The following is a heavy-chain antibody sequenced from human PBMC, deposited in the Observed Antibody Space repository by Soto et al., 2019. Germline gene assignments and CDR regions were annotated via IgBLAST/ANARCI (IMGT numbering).Heavy chain of an antibody. D-gene: IGHD2-8*01. CDR3: AKDHRNGGSRVDY. CDR2: ISYDGSNS. J-gene: IGHJ4*02. CDR1: RFSFRAHG. Sequence: QVQLVESGGGVVQPGRSLRLSCAASRFSFRAHGMHWVRQAPGKGLEWVAFISYDGSNSYYADSVKGRFTISRDNSNDALYLQMSSLRTEDTAVYFCAKDHRNGGSRVDYWGQGTLVTVSS. V-gene: IGHV3-30*18.